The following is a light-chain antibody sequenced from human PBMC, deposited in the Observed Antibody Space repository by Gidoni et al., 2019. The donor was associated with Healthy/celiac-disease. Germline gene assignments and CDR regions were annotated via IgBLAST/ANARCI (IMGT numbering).Light chain of an antibody. V-gene: IGKV3-20*01. CDR3: QQYGSSPLT. CDR2: GAS. CDR1: HSFSSRY. J-gene: IGKJ4*01. Sequence: EIVLTQSPGTLSLSPGERATLSCRASHSFSSRYVAWDQQKPGQAPRLLISGASSRATGIPDRFSGSGSGADFTLTISRLEPEDFAVYYCQQYGSSPLTFGGGTKVEIK.